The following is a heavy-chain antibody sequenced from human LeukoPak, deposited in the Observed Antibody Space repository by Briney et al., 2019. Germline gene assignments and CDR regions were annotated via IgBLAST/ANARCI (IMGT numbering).Heavy chain of an antibody. CDR2: ISSSSSTI. CDR3: ARRYSGSPFDY. V-gene: IGHV3-48*02. D-gene: IGHD1-26*01. Sequence: GGSLRLSCAASGFTFSSYSMNWVRQAPGKGLEWVSYISSSSSTIYYADSVKGRFTISRDNAKNSLYLQVNSVRDEDTAVYYCARRYSGSPFDYWGQGTLVTVSS. J-gene: IGHJ4*02. CDR1: GFTFSSYS.